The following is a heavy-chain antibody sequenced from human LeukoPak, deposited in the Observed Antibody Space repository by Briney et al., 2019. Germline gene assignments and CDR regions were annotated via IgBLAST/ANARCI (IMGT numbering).Heavy chain of an antibody. CDR1: GGSISSSRYY. CDR3: VEASQWSINY. D-gene: IGHD2-15*01. J-gene: IGHJ4*02. CDR2: IYYSGTT. V-gene: IGHV4-39*01. Sequence: SETLSLTCTVSGGSISSSRYYWGWIRQPPGKGLEWIVVIYYSGTTYHTPSLKSRVTVSVDTSKNQFSLNLSSVTAADTAVYYCVEASQWSINYWGQGTLVTVSS.